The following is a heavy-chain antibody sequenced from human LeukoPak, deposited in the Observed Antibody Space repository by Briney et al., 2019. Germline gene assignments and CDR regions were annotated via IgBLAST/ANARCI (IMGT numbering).Heavy chain of an antibody. J-gene: IGHJ6*03. D-gene: IGHD3-10*01. Sequence: GGSLRLSCAASGFTFSSYGMSWVRQAPGKGLEWVSSISSSSSYIYYADSVKGRFTISRDNAKNSLYLQMNSLRAEDTAVYYCARDPSFYGSGSYLLDYYYMDVWGKGTTVTVSS. CDR3: ARDPSFYGSGSYLLDYYYMDV. CDR2: ISSSSSYI. V-gene: IGHV3-21*01. CDR1: GFTFSSYG.